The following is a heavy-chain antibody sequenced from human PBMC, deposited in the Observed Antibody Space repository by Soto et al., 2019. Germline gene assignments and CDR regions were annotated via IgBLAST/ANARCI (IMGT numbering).Heavy chain of an antibody. CDR1: GYTFTNFG. Sequence: ASVKVSCKASGYTFTNFGISWVRQAPGQGLEWMGWISAYNGNTNYAQKFQGRVTMTTDTSTSTAYMEVRSLRFDDTAVYYCARDDAGYDILTGYYGGAFDIWGQGTMVT. V-gene: IGHV1-18*01. J-gene: IGHJ3*02. CDR3: ARDDAGYDILTGYYGGAFDI. CDR2: ISAYNGNT. D-gene: IGHD3-9*01.